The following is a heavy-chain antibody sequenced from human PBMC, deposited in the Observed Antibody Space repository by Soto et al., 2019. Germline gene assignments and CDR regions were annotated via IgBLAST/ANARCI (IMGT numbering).Heavy chain of an antibody. CDR1: GGSISSGGYY. V-gene: IGHV4-31*03. CDR3: ASTVTTFYHPFDY. D-gene: IGHD4-17*01. J-gene: IGHJ4*02. CDR2: IYYSGST. Sequence: QVQLQESGPGLVKPSQPLSLTCTVSGGSISSGGYYWSWIRQHPGKGLEWIGYIYYSGSTYYNPSLRSRVTISVETSKNQFSLKLSSVTAADTAVYYSASTVTTFYHPFDYWGQGTLVTVSS.